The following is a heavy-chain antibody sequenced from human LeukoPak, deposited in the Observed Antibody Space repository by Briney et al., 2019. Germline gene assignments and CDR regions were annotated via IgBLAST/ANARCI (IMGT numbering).Heavy chain of an antibody. CDR1: GFTFRSFE. J-gene: IGHJ4*02. CDR2: MSNSGRTI. D-gene: IGHD6-19*01. CDR3: ARGVGSGWFDY. V-gene: IGHV3-48*03. Sequence: GGSLRLSCAASGFTFRSFEMNWVRQAPGRGLESVSYMSNSGRTIYYTDSVKGRFTISRDNAKYSLYLQMNSLRAEDTAVYYCARGVGSGWFDYWGQGTLVTVSS.